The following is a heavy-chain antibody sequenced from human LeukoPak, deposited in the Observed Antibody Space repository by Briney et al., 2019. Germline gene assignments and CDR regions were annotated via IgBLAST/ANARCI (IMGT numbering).Heavy chain of an antibody. J-gene: IGHJ6*03. CDR2: IKQDGSEK. Sequence: GGSLRLSCAASGFNFNTYWMSWVRQAPGKGLEWVANIKQDGSEKFYVDSMKGRFTISRDNAKNSLSLQMNSLRVEDTALYYCARGGISIFGVVIYMDVWGKGTTVTVSS. CDR1: GFNFNTYW. CDR3: ARGGISIFGVVIYMDV. D-gene: IGHD3-3*01. V-gene: IGHV3-7*03.